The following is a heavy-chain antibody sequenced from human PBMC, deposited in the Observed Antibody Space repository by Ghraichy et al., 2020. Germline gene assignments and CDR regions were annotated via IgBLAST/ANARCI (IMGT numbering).Heavy chain of an antibody. J-gene: IGHJ5*02. CDR1: GFTFSSYA. CDR2: ISGRGGST. Sequence: GSLRLSCAASGFTFSSYAMSWVRQAPGKGLEWVSAISGRGGSTYYADSVKGRFTISRDNSKNTLYLQMNSLVAEDTAVYYCAISRTVIRYNWFDPWGQGTLVTVSS. V-gene: IGHV3-23*01. CDR3: AISRTVIRYNWFDP. D-gene: IGHD4-11*01.